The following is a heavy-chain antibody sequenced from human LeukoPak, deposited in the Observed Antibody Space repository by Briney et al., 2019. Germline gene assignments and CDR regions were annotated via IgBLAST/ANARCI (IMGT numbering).Heavy chain of an antibody. D-gene: IGHD5-18*01. V-gene: IGHV4-34*01. CDR1: GGSFSGYY. CDR3: ARARKKDTALDY. J-gene: IGHJ4*02. CDR2: IYYNGNT. Sequence: SETLSLTCAVYGGSFSGYYWGWIRQPPGKGLEWIGKIYYNGNTYYNPSLKSRVTISVDTSKNQFSLKLSSVTAADTAIYYCARARKKDTALDYWGQGTLVTVSS.